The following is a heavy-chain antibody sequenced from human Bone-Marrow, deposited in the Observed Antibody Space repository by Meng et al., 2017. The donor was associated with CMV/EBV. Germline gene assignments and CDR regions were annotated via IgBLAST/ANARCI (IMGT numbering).Heavy chain of an antibody. Sequence: GESLKISCAASGFTFSSYGMHWVRQAPGKGLEWVAVIWYDGSNKYCADSVKGRFTISRDNSKNTLYLQMNSLRAEDTAVYYCAKEDRYSGSYYDHYGMDVWGQGTTVTVSS. J-gene: IGHJ6*02. D-gene: IGHD1-26*01. CDR3: AKEDRYSGSYYDHYGMDV. CDR2: IWYDGSNK. V-gene: IGHV3-33*06. CDR1: GFTFSSYG.